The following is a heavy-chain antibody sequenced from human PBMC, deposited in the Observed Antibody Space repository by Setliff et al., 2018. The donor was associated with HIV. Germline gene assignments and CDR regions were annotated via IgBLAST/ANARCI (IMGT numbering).Heavy chain of an antibody. CDR2: IYSDGSST. Sequence: GSLRLSCAASGFTFRSYAMSWVRQAPGKGLEWVSVIYSDGSSTYYADFVKGRFTISRDNFKNTLYLQMNSLRAEDTAVYYCAKDSIEASATGYYFDYWGRGTLVTVS. CDR3: AKDSIEASATGYYFDY. J-gene: IGHJ4*02. CDR1: GFTFRSYA. D-gene: IGHD6-6*01. V-gene: IGHV3-23*03.